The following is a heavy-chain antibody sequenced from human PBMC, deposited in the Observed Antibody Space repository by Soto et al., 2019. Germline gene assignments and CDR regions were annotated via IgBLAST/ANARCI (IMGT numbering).Heavy chain of an antibody. V-gene: IGHV3-23*01. CDR1: GFTFSSYA. J-gene: IGHJ1*01. Sequence: GGSLRLSCAASGFTFSSYAMSWVRQAPGKGLEWVSGINAGVGSAFYADSVKGRFTISRDNSRDTVFLQMSSLRAEDTALYYCARPHVDNWSLEHWGQGTLVTVSS. CDR2: INAGVGSA. D-gene: IGHD1-20*01. CDR3: ARPHVDNWSLEH.